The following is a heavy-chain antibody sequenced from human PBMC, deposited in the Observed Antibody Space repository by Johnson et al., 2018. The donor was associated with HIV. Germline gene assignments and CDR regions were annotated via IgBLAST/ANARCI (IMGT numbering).Heavy chain of an antibody. CDR2: ISYDGSNK. J-gene: IGHJ3*02. CDR3: ARTTYSSPGAFDI. V-gene: IGHV3-30-3*01. CDR1: GFTFSSSA. D-gene: IGHD6-19*01. Sequence: QVQLVESGGGVVQPGRSLSLSCAASGFTFSSSAMYWVRQAPGKGLEWVAFISYDGSNKYYADSVKGRFTISRDNSKNTLYLQMNSLRAEDTAVYYCARTTYSSPGAFDIWGQGTMVTVSS.